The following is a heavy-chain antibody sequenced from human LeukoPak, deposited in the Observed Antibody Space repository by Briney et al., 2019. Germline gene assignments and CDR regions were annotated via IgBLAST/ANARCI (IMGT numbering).Heavy chain of an antibody. CDR1: GGTFTSYA. J-gene: IGHJ6*03. CDR2: IIAFFGTA. D-gene: IGHD5-24*01. V-gene: IGHV1-69*05. CDR3: ARDLGEMATPNYYYYYMDV. Sequence: SVKVSCKASGGTFTSYAISWVRQAPGQGLEWMGRIIAFFGTANYAQKFQGRVTITTDESTSTAYMELSSLRSEDTAVYYCARDLGEMATPNYYYYYMDVWGKGTTVTVSS.